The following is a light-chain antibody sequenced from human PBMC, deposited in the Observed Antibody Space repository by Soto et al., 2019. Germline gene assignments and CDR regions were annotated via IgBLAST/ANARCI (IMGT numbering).Light chain of an antibody. Sequence: EVVLTQSPGTLSLSPGERATLSCRASRTVDGNYLAWYHQKPGPAPRLLIHSASTRAPGIPDRFSASGAGKDFTLTSSRLEAEDSAVYYCQQYSASPRTFGPGTKVEIK. V-gene: IGKV3-20*01. CDR3: QQYSASPRT. CDR2: SAS. CDR1: RTVDGNY. J-gene: IGKJ1*01.